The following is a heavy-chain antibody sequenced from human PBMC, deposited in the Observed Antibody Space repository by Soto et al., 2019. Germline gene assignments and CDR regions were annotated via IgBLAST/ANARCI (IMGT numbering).Heavy chain of an antibody. CDR1: GFTFRDNY. CDR3: AGLGVAVAGAFDI. D-gene: IGHD2-8*01. CDR2: VGITGSDV. J-gene: IGHJ3*02. V-gene: IGHV3-11*04. Sequence: QVQLVESGGGLVKPGGSLRLSCAASGFTFRDNYVSWIRQTPGKGLEWVSYVGITGSDVYYAGSVKGRFSISRDNARNSLYLHMCTLRVEDTAVDYCAGLGVAVAGAFDIWGQATMVTVSS.